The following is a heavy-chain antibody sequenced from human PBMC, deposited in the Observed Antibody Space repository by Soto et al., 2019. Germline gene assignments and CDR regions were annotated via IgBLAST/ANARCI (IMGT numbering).Heavy chain of an antibody. CDR2: VYYSGST. CDR1: GGSISNYY. V-gene: IGHV4-59*01. Sequence: SETLSLTCTVSGGSISNYYWTWIRQPPGKGLEWIGYVYYSGSTNYNPSLKSRVTISVDTSKNQFSLKLSSVTAADTAMYYCARDTTPFLWGPGTLVTVSS. CDR3: ARDTTPFL. D-gene: IGHD1-1*01. J-gene: IGHJ4*02.